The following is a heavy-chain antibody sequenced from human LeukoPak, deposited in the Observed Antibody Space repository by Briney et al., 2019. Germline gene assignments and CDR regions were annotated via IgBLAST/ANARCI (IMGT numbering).Heavy chain of an antibody. V-gene: IGHV3-9*01. Sequence: GGSLRLSCAASGFTFDDFAIHCVRQAPGKGLEGVSGISWNSDNIAYADSVKGRFTISRDNAKNSVYLQMTGLRVDDTAVYYCARILGSRTFAFDVWGRGTWVTVSS. D-gene: IGHD1-26*01. CDR3: ARILGSRTFAFDV. CDR1: GFTFDDFA. CDR2: ISWNSDNI. J-gene: IGHJ3*01.